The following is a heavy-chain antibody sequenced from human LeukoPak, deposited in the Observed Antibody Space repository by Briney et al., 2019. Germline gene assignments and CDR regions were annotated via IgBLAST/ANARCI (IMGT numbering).Heavy chain of an antibody. Sequence: GGSLRLSCAASGFTFSSYEMNWVRQAPGKGLEWVSSISSSSSYIYYADSVKGRFTISRDNAKNSLYLQMNSLRAEDTAVYYCARETTVTTWTGYYYYMDVWGKGTTVTVSS. CDR2: ISSSSSYI. V-gene: IGHV3-21*01. CDR1: GFTFSSYE. D-gene: IGHD4-17*01. J-gene: IGHJ6*03. CDR3: ARETTVTTWTGYYYYMDV.